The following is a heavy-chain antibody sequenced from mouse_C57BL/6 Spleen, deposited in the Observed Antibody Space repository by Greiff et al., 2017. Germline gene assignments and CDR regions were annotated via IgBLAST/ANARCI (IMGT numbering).Heavy chain of an antibody. CDR2: IWRGGST. V-gene: IGHV2-5*01. CDR1: GFSLTSYG. Sequence: VKLVESGPGLVQPSQSLSITCTVSGFSLTSYGVHWVRQSPGKGLEWLGVIWRGGSTDYNAAFMSRLSITKDNSKSQVFFKMNSLQADDTAIYYCAKKGDYDYDADVFAYWGQGTLVTVSA. J-gene: IGHJ3*01. CDR3: AKKGDYDYDADVFAY. D-gene: IGHD2-4*01.